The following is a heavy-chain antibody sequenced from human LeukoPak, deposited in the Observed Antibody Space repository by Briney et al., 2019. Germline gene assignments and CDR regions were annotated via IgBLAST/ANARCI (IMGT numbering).Heavy chain of an antibody. CDR1: GFTFSSYS. J-gene: IGHJ4*02. CDR2: ISSSSYI. D-gene: IGHD2-21*02. V-gene: IGHV3-21*04. Sequence: PGGSLRLSCAASGFTFSSYSMNWVRQAPGKGLEWVSSISSSSYIYYADSVKGRFTISRDNAKNSLYLQMNSLRAEDTAVYYCAKDHIVVVTATLDYWGQGTLVTVSS. CDR3: AKDHIVVVTATLDY.